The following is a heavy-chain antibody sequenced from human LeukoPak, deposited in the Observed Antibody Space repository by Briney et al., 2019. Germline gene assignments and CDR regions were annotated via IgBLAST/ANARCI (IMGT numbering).Heavy chain of an antibody. CDR1: GYTFTSYG. CDR2: ISAYNGNT. V-gene: IGHV1-18*01. J-gene: IGHJ4*02. CDR3: ARGEYSSSWYWNY. D-gene: IGHD6-13*01. Sequence: ASVNVSCKASGYTFTSYGISWGRQPPRQGLEWMGWISAYNGNTNYTQKLQGRVTMTTDTSTNTAYMEMRSLRSDDTAVYYCARGEYSSSWYWNYWGQGTLVTVSS.